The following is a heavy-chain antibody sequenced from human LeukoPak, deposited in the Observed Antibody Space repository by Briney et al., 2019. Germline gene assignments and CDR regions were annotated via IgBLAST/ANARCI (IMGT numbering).Heavy chain of an antibody. D-gene: IGHD3-22*01. CDR2: ISAYNGNT. CDR3: ARVGYYLSGYLSSYYFDY. Sequence: ASVKVSCKASGYTFTSYGISWVRQAPGQGLEWMGWISAYNGNTNYAQKLQGRVTMTTDTSTSTAYMELRSLRSDDTAVYYCARVGYYLSGYLSSYYFDYWGQGTLVTVSS. CDR1: GYTFTSYG. J-gene: IGHJ4*02. V-gene: IGHV1-18*01.